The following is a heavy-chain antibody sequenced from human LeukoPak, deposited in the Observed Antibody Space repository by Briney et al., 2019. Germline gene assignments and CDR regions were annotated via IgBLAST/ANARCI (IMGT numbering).Heavy chain of an antibody. CDR2: ITDTGSRT. CDR3: ANRVPYRSSSVYFDF. D-gene: IGHD6-6*01. Sequence: GGSLRLSCVASGFTFSSYAISWVRQAPGKRLEWVSSITDTGSRTYYADSVKGRFTISRDNPKNTVYLQMNSLRAEDTALYYCANRVPYRSSSVYFDFWGLGTLVTVSS. CDR1: GFTFSSYA. V-gene: IGHV3-23*01. J-gene: IGHJ4*02.